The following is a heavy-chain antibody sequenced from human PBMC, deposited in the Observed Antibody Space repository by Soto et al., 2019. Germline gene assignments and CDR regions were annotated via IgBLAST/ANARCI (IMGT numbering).Heavy chain of an antibody. D-gene: IGHD2-15*01. Sequence: PGGSLRLSCAASGFTFSSYTMSWVRQAPGKGLEWVSGVSGTGTRTYYADSVKGRFTISRDNSESTLSLQMNSLRDEDTAVYYCEEDPNPHLLGGLEFGGQGTMVTVSS. V-gene: IGHV3-23*01. J-gene: IGHJ3*01. CDR3: EEDPNPHLLGGLEF. CDR1: GFTFSSYT. CDR2: VSGTGTRT.